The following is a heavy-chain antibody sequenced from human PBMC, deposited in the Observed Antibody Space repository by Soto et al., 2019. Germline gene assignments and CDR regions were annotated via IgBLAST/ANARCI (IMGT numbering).Heavy chain of an antibody. V-gene: IGHV4-61*01. Sequence: SETLSLTCTVSGGSVSSDSYYWIWIRQPPGKGLEWIGYIYYSGSTNYNPSLKSRVTISIDTSKNQFSLKLTSVTAADTAVYYCARGDQLLLYWGQGTLVTVSS. CDR3: ARGDQLLLY. D-gene: IGHD1-26*01. CDR2: IYYSGST. J-gene: IGHJ4*02. CDR1: GGSVSSDSYY.